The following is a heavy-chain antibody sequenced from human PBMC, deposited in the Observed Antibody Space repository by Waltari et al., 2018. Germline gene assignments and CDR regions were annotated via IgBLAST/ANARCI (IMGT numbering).Heavy chain of an antibody. V-gene: IGHV4-31*11. D-gene: IGHD3-10*01. CDR2: IYNSGGP. CDR3: ARSPTYYGSGTYYVRPQYYFDY. CDR1: GGSISSGAYY. J-gene: IGHJ4*02. Sequence: QVQLQESGPGLVKPSQTLSVTCAVSGGSISSGAYYWSWIRQYPGKGLEWIGYIYNSGGPDSTPSLKGRVSISVDTSNNQFSLKLISVTAADTAVYFCARSPTYYGSGTYYVRPQYYFDYWGQGTLVTVSS.